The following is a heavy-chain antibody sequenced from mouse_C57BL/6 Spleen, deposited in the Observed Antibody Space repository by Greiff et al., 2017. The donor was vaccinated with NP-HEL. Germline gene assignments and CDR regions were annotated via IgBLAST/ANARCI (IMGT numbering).Heavy chain of an antibody. CDR1: GYTFTDYY. V-gene: IGHV1-19*01. CDR2: INPYNGGT. CDR3: ARDGVLRFLCDY. J-gene: IGHJ2*01. Sequence: VQLQQSGPVLVKPGASVKMSCKASGYTFTDYYMNWVKQSHGKSLEWIGVINPYNGGTSYNQKFKGKATLTVDKSSSTAYMELNSLTSEDSAVYYCARDGVLRFLCDYWGQGTTLTVAS. D-gene: IGHD1-1*01.